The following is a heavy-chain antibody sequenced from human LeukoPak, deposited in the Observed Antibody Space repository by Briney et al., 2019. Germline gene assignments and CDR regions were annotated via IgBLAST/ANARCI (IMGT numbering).Heavy chain of an antibody. D-gene: IGHD6-13*01. CDR3: ARRFTTIAAAGTSLSY. CDR2: INPNSGGT. V-gene: IGHV1-2*02. CDR1: GYTFTGYY. Sequence: ASVKVSCKASGYTFTGYYMHWVRQAPGQGLEWMGWINPNSGGTHYAQKFQGRVTMTGDTSISTAYMDLSRLRSDDTAVYYCARRFTTIAAAGTSLSYWGQGTLVTVSS. J-gene: IGHJ4*02.